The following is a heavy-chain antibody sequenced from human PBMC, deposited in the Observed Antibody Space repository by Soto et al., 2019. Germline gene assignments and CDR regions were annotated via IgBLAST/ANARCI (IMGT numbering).Heavy chain of an antibody. CDR3: ARLPAEATVAAGGMDV. CDR1: GGSIRTGVFY. Sequence: PSETLSLTCSVSGGSIRTGVFYWGWIRQPPGKGLEWIGSTYYSGLTFYTPSPKSRVTISVDTSKNQFSLNLDSVTAADTAVYYCARLPAEATVAAGGMDVWGQGTTVTVSS. V-gene: IGHV4-39*01. CDR2: TYYSGLT. D-gene: IGHD6-13*01. J-gene: IGHJ6*02.